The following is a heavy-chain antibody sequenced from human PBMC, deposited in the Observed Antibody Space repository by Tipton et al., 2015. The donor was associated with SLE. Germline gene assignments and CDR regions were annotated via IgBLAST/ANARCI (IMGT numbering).Heavy chain of an antibody. CDR2: INHSGST. CDR1: GGSFSGYY. Sequence: GLVKPSETLSLTCAVYGGSFSGYYWSWIRQPPGKGLEWIGEINHSGSTNYNPSLKSRVTISVDTSKNQFSLKLSSVTAADTAVHYCARELVGATAWGQGTLVTVSS. CDR3: ARELVGATA. J-gene: IGHJ4*02. D-gene: IGHD1-26*01. V-gene: IGHV4-34*01.